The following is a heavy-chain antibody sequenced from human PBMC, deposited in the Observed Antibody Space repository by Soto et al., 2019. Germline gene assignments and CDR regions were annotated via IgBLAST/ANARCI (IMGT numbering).Heavy chain of an antibody. Sequence: KPSETLSLTCIVSDGSISSDYWTWIRQPAGKGLEWLGRVYIGGETNYNPSLKSRLTMSLDTSKRQFSLWLSSVTAADTAVYYCARGRQAVGLEFWGLGTLVTVSS. CDR1: DGSISSDY. V-gene: IGHV4-4*07. J-gene: IGHJ4*02. D-gene: IGHD1-26*01. CDR3: ARGRQAVGLEF. CDR2: VYIGGET.